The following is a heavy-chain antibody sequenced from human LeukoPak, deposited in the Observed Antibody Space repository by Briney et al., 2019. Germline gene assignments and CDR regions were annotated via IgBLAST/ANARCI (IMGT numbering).Heavy chain of an antibody. J-gene: IGHJ6*02. D-gene: IGHD3-3*01. CDR3: ARDLTFYDFWSGNTYYYYGMDV. CDR1: GYTLTELS. CDR2: INPSGGST. V-gene: IGHV1-46*01. Sequence: ASVKVSCKVSGYTLTELSMHWVRQAPGQGLEWMGIINPSGGSTSYAQKFQGRVTMTRDTSTSTVYMELSSLRSEDTAVYYCARDLTFYDFWSGNTYYYYGMDVWGQGTTVTVSS.